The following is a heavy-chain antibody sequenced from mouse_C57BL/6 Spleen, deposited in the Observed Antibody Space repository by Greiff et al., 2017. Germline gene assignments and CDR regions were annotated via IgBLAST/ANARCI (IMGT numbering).Heavy chain of an antibody. V-gene: IGHV1-4*01. CDR3: ARLYYDYDWFAY. CDR2: INPSSGYT. Sequence: QVQLKESGAELARPGASVKMSCKASGYTFTSYTMHWVKQRPGQGLEWIGYINPSSGYTKYNQKFKDKATLTADKSSSTAYMQLSSLTSEDSAVYYCARLYYDYDWFAYWGQGTLVTVSA. J-gene: IGHJ3*01. D-gene: IGHD2-4*01. CDR1: GYTFTSYT.